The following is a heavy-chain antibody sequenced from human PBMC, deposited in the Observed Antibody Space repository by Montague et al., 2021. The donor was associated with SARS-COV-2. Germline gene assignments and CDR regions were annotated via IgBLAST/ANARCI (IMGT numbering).Heavy chain of an antibody. J-gene: IGHJ4*02. CDR3: ARYGYNWDEDDGCDY. D-gene: IGHD1-20*01. CDR2: IYNSGST. Sequence: SETLSLTCTVSGGSISSGTYYWGWIRQPPGKGLEWIGRIYNSGSTYYNPSLKSRITISVDTSKNQFSLKLSSVTAADTAVYYCARYGYNWDEDDGCDYWGQGTLVTVSS. CDR1: GGSISSGTYY. V-gene: IGHV4-39*01.